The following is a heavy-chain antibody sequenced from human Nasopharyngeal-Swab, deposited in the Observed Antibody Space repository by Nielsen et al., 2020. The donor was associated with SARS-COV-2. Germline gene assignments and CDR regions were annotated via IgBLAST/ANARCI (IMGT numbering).Heavy chain of an antibody. V-gene: IGHV3-9*01. J-gene: IGHJ3*02. Sequence: SPKLSLAASGFPLHDYAMHLVPQAPGKGLEWVSVISWNSGSIGYADSVKGRFTISRDNSKNTLYLQMNSLRAEDTAVYYCARPYSGSYYGAFDIWGQGTMVTVSS. CDR1: GFPLHDYA. D-gene: IGHD1-26*01. CDR3: ARPYSGSYYGAFDI. CDR2: ISWNSGSI.